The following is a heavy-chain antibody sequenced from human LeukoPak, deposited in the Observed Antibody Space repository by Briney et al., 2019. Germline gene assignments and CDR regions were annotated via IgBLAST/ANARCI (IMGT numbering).Heavy chain of an antibody. CDR3: ARDRSGKGSGSYSSDY. D-gene: IGHD3-10*01. J-gene: IGHJ4*02. CDR1: GGTFSSYA. V-gene: IGHV1-69*06. Sequence: SVKVSCKASGGTFSSYAISWVRQAPGQGLEWMGGIIPIFGTTNYAQKFQGRVTITADKSTSTAYMELSSLRSEDTAVYYCARDRSGKGSGSYSSDYWGQGTLVTVPS. CDR2: IIPIFGTT.